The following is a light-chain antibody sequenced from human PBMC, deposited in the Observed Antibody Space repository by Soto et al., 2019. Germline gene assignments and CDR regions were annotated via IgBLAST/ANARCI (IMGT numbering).Light chain of an antibody. Sequence: IVMTQSPASVSVSPGEIGTRSFRASQSVSSNLAWYQQKPGQAPRLLIYGASTRATGIPARFSGSGSGTEFTLTISSLQSEDFAVYYCQQYNNWPPGTFGQGTKVDIK. CDR3: QQYNNWPPGT. J-gene: IGKJ1*01. CDR1: QSVSSN. V-gene: IGKV3-15*01. CDR2: GAS.